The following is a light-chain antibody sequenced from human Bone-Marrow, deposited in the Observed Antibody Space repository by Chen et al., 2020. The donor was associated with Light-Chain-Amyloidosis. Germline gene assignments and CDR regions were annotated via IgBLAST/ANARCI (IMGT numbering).Light chain of an antibody. J-gene: IGLJ3*02. Sequence: QSVLTQPPSASGTPGQRVTISCSGGRSNVGANCLNWYQQLPGAAPKLLIFDTNRRPSGVPGRFSGSKSGTSASLAISDLQAEDEAHYYCAPWDDRLNGWVFGGGTRLTVL. CDR1: RSNVGANC. V-gene: IGLV1-44*01. CDR2: DTN. CDR3: APWDDRLNGWV.